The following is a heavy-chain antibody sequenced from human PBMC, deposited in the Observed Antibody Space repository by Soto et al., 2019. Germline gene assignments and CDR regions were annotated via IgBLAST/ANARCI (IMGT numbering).Heavy chain of an antibody. V-gene: IGHV1-69*13. CDR3: ARAIVGPTTTGWLDP. CDR2: IIPIFGTA. D-gene: IGHD1-26*01. Sequence: SVNVSCKASGGTFSSYAISWVRQAPGQGLEWMGGIIPIFGTANYAQKFQGRVTITADESTSTAYMELSSLRFEDMAVYYCARAIVGPTTTGWLDPWGQGTLVTVSS. J-gene: IGHJ5*02. CDR1: GGTFSSYA.